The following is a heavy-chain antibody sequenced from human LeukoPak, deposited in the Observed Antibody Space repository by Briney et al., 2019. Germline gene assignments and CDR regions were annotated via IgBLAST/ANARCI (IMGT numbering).Heavy chain of an antibody. Sequence: SETLSLTCTVSGGSISSGGYYWSWIRQHPGKGLEWIGYIYYSGSTYYNPSLKSRVTISVDTSKSQFSLKLSSVTAADTAVYYCARLGSKIHYYYMDVWGKGTTVTVSS. CDR2: IYYSGST. V-gene: IGHV4-31*03. CDR1: GGSISSGGYY. J-gene: IGHJ6*03. D-gene: IGHD2-2*01. CDR3: ARLGSKIHYYYMDV.